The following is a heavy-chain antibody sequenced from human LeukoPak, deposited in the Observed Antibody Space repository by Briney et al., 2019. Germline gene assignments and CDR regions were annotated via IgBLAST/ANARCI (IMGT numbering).Heavy chain of an antibody. CDR3: ARGNWKGMVYYMDV. Sequence: GGSLRLSCAASGFTFSDYYMSWIRQAPGKGLEWVSYISSSGSTIYYADSVKGRFTISRDNAKNSLYLQMNSLRAEDTAVYYCARGNWKGMVYYMDVWGKGTTVTVSS. CDR2: ISSSGSTI. D-gene: IGHD1-20*01. V-gene: IGHV3-11*04. J-gene: IGHJ6*03. CDR1: GFTFSDYY.